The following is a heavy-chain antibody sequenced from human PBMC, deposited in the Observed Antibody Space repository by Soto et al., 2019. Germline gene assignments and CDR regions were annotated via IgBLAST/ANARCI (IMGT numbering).Heavy chain of an antibody. J-gene: IGHJ1*01. CDR1: GNTFSRYA. CDR2: ITPIFGNA. D-gene: IGHD6-19*01. Sequence: QVQLVQSGAEVKEPGSSVKVSCTASGNTFSRYALSWVRQAPGQGFEWMGGITPIFGNADYAQKFMGRLTITADPSTSTALMELAGLRSDATAVSCCARIEAGSLQDRSGFWGNGGQGTLVIVSS. V-gene: IGHV1-69*01. CDR3: ARIEAGSLQDRSGFWGN.